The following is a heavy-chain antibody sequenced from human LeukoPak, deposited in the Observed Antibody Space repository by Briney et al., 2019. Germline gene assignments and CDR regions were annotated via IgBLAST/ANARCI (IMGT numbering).Heavy chain of an antibody. J-gene: IGHJ4*02. CDR2: IYYSGST. D-gene: IGHD2-15*01. V-gene: IGHV4-30-4*01. CDR1: GVSISRGDYY. CDR3: AREYCSGGSCYFDY. Sequence: SETLSLTCTVSGVSISRGDYYWGWIRQPPGMGLGWIGYIYYSGSTYYNPSLNSRVTRSVDTSKNQCSLKLSSVTAADTAVDYCAREYCSGGSCYFDYWGQGTLVTVSS.